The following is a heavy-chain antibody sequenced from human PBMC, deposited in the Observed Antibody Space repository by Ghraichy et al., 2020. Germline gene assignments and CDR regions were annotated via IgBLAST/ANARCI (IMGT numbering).Heavy chain of an antibody. CDR1: GFTFSSYG. Sequence: GASLNISCAASGFTFSSYGMHWVHQAPGKGLEWVAFIRYDGSNKYYGDSVKGRFTISRDNSKNTLYLQMNSLRAEDTAVYYCVKDDYSYGYVWGQGTLVTVSS. CDR3: VKDDYSYGYV. V-gene: IGHV3-30*02. J-gene: IGHJ4*02. D-gene: IGHD5-18*01. CDR2: IRYDGSNK.